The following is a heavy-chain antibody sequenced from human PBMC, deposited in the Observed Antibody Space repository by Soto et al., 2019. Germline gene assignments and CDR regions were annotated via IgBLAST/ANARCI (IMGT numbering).Heavy chain of an antibody. D-gene: IGHD1-1*01. CDR2: ISRSGGAI. J-gene: IGHJ4*02. V-gene: IGHV3-48*03. CDR3: ARGVAETTVYFDY. Sequence: GGSLRLACAASGFTFSSYEANWGRQAPGKGLEWVSYISRSGGAIYYADSVKGRFTISRDNAKNSLYLQMNSLRVEDTAIYYCARGVAETTVYFDYWGRGTLVTVSS. CDR1: GFTFSSYE.